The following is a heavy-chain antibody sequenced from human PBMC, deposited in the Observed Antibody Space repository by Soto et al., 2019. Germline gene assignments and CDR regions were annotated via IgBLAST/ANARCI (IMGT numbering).Heavy chain of an antibody. CDR2: IYYSGST. CDR1: GGSISSYY. V-gene: IGHV4-59*03. D-gene: IGHD3-10*01. Sequence: SETLSLTCTVSGGSISSYYWSWIRQPPGKGLEWIGYIYYSGSTNYNPSLKSRVTMTRDTSTSTVYMELSSLRSEDTAVYYCTYGSGRRDYFDYWGQGTLVTVSS. CDR3: TYGSGRRDYFDY. J-gene: IGHJ4*02.